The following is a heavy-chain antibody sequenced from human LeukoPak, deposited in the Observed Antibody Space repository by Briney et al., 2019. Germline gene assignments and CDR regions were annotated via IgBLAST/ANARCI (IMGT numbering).Heavy chain of an antibody. Sequence: PSETLSLTCAVYGGSFSGYYWSWIRQPPGKGLEWIGEINHSGSTNYNPSLKSRVTISVDTSRHQFSLKLSSVTAADTAVYYCARGRRGGFVMATITAVFFDYWGQGTLVTVSS. CDR3: ARGRRGGFVMATITAVFFDY. CDR1: GGSFSGYY. D-gene: IGHD5-24*01. V-gene: IGHV4-34*01. CDR2: INHSGST. J-gene: IGHJ4*02.